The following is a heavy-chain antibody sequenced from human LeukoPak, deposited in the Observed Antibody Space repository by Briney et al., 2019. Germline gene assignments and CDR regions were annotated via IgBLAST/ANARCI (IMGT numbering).Heavy chain of an antibody. CDR1: GGSISSGGYY. Sequence: PSETLSLTCTVSGGSISSGGYYWSWIRQHPGKGLEWIGYIYYSGSTYYNPSLKSRVTISVDTSKNQFSLKLSSVTAADTAVYYCARCDPDYYFDYWGQGTLVTVSS. J-gene: IGHJ4*02. CDR2: IYYSGST. V-gene: IGHV4-31*03. CDR3: ARCDPDYYFDY. D-gene: IGHD1-14*01.